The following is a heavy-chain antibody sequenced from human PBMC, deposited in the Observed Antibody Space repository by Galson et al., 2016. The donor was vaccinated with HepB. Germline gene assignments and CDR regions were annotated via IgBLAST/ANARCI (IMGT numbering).Heavy chain of an antibody. CDR1: GFTLRSYA. CDR3: AKQPREGANYDTYFDS. CDR2: LTGSGTTT. V-gene: IGHV3-23*01. D-gene: IGHD3-3*01. Sequence: SLRLSCAVSGFTLRSYAMAWVRQVPGKGPEWVSSLTGSGTTTYYADSVKGRFIVSRDNSKNTVYLQMNSLRAEDTALYYCAKQPREGANYDTYFDSWGRGTPVTVSP. J-gene: IGHJ4*02.